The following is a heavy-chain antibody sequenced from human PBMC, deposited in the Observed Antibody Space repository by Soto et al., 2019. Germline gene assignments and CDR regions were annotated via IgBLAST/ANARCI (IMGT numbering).Heavy chain of an antibody. CDR2: MNPNSGNT. V-gene: IGHV1-8*01. CDR1: GYTFTSYD. J-gene: IGHJ3*02. CDR3: AREYSSCWADAFDI. Sequence: QVQLVQSGAEVKKPGASVKVSCKASGYTFTSYDINWVRQATGQGLEWMGWMNPNSGNTGYAQKFQGRVTMTRNTSISTAYMELSSLRSEDTAVYYCAREYSSCWADAFDIWGQGTMVTVSS. D-gene: IGHD6-19*01.